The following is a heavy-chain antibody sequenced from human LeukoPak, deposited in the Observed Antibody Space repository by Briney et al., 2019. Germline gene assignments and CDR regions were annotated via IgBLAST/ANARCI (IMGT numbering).Heavy chain of an antibody. CDR1: RFTFSSYE. D-gene: IGHD2-8*01. CDR3: AREDTGVAFDI. Sequence: PGGSLRLSCAASRFTFSSYEMNWVRQAPGKGLEWVSYISGSGIKHYADSVKGRFTISRDNAKNSLYLQINSLRVVDTAVYYCAREDTGVAFDIWGQGTTVTV. CDR2: ISGSGIK. V-gene: IGHV3-48*03. J-gene: IGHJ3*02.